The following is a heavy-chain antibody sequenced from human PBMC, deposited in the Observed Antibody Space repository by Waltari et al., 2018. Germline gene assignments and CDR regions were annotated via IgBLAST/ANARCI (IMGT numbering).Heavy chain of an antibody. CDR2: IYHSGRT. J-gene: IGHJ4*02. V-gene: IGHV4-30-2*01. CDR3: ARGEAIFGVVERTPPFDY. CDR1: GGSISSGGYS. Sequence: QLQLQESGSGLVKPSQTLSLTCAVSGGSISSGGYSWSWIRQPPGKGLEWIGYIYHSGRTAYNPSLKSRVTISVDRSKNQFSLKLSSVTAADTAVYYCARGEAIFGVVERTPPFDYWGQGTLVTVSS. D-gene: IGHD3-3*01.